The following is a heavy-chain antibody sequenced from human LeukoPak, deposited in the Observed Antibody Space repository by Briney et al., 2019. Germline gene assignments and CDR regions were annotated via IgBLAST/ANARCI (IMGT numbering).Heavy chain of an antibody. CDR2: IDHSGST. V-gene: IGHV4-4*02. CDR1: GGSIINSNW. J-gene: IGHJ4*02. D-gene: IGHD5-24*01. CDR3: AREKKRWLQPRPYFDY. Sequence: SETLSLTCAVSGGSIINSNWWSWVRQPPGKGLEWIGEIDHSGSTSYNPSLKSRVTMSVDRSQNQFSLELSSVTAADTAVYYCAREKKRWLQPRPYFDYWGQGTLVTVSS.